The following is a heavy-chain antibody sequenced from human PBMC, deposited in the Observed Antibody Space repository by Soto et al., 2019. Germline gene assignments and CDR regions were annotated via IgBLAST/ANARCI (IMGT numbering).Heavy chain of an antibody. Sequence: XESLKLSCKCSGYSFTSYWISWVRQMPGKGLEWMGRIGPSDSYTNYSPSFQGHVTISADKSISTAYLQWSSLKASDTAMYYCARSYSIEAASYNWFDPWGQGTLVTVSS. V-gene: IGHV5-10-1*01. CDR3: ARSYSIEAASYNWFDP. J-gene: IGHJ5*02. CDR1: GYSFTSYW. D-gene: IGHD6-13*01. CDR2: IGPSDSYT.